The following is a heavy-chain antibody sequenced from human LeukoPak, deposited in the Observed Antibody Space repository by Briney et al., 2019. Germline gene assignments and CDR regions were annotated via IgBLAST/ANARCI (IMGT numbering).Heavy chain of an antibody. V-gene: IGHV4-34*01. CDR3: ANYQDYGDYAYFDY. CDR1: GGSFSGYY. J-gene: IGHJ4*02. CDR2: INHSGST. Sequence: SETLSLTCAVYGGSFSGYYWSWIRQPPGKGLEWIGEINHSGSTNYNPSLKSRVTISVDTSKNQFSLKLSSVTAADTAVYYRANYQDYGDYAYFDYWGQGTLVTVSS. D-gene: IGHD4-17*01.